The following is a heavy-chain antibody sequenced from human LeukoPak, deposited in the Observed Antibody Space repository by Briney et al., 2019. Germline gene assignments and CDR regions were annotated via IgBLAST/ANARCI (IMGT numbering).Heavy chain of an antibody. CDR1: GFTFGDYA. Sequence: GGSLRLSCTASGFTFGDYAISWVRQAPGKGLEGVGFIRSRAYGGTTEYAASVKGRFPMSRDDSKSIAYLKMNSLKTEDTAVYYSTRGGSVGYYYYYYMDVWGKGTTVTVSS. D-gene: IGHD5-12*01. CDR2: IRSRAYGGTT. J-gene: IGHJ6*03. V-gene: IGHV3-49*04. CDR3: TRGGSVGYYYYYYMDV.